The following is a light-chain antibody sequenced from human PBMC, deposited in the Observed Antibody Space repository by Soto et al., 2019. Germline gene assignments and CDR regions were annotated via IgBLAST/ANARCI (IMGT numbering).Light chain of an antibody. CDR1: GSDVGRYDF. Sequence: QSALTQPRSVSGSPGQSVTISCTGTGSDVGRYDFVSWYQQHPGKAPKLMIYDVNKRPSGVPDRFSGSKSGNTASLTISGLQADDEADYFCCSFAATYPVVFGEGTKLTVL. CDR2: DVN. CDR3: CSFAATYPVV. J-gene: IGLJ2*01. V-gene: IGLV2-11*01.